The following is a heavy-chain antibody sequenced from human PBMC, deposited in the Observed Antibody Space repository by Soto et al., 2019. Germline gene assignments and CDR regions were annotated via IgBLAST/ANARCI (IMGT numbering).Heavy chain of an antibody. Sequence: QVQLVQSGAEVKKPGSSVKVSCKASGGTFSSYTISWVRQAPGQGLEWMGRIIPILGIANYAQKFQGRVTITADKSTSTAYMELSSLRSEDTAVYYCARERGVPAAMEADYYYGMDVWGQGTTVTVSS. CDR1: GGTFSSYT. D-gene: IGHD2-2*01. J-gene: IGHJ6*02. V-gene: IGHV1-69*08. CDR3: ARERGVPAAMEADYYYGMDV. CDR2: IIPILGIA.